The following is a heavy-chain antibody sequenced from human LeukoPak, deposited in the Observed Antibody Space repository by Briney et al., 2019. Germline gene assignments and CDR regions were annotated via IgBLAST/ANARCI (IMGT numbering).Heavy chain of an antibody. D-gene: IGHD4-17*01. CDR1: GFTFTTYS. CDR2: ISSGSSAI. V-gene: IGHV3-21*01. CDR3: ARGHTAVTRHFDF. J-gene: IGHJ4*02. Sequence: GGALRLSCEASGFTFTTYSMTWVRQAPGKGLEWVSIISSGSSAIFSADALKGRFTISRDDAKNLLYLDMNSLRAEDTAVYYCARGHTAVTRHFDFWGQGTLVTLSS.